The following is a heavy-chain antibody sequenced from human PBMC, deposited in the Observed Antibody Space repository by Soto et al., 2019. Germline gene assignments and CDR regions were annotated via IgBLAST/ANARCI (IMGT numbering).Heavy chain of an antibody. J-gene: IGHJ6*03. CDR3: ARDSDTGSSYYYYYYYMDV. CDR1: GYTFTSYA. D-gene: IGHD5-18*01. V-gene: IGHV1-3*01. CDR2: INAGNGNT. Sequence: ASVKVSCKASGYTFTSYAMHWVRQAPGQRLEWMGWINAGNGNTKYSQKFQGRVTITRDTSASTAYMELSSPRSEDTAVYYCARDSDTGSSYYYYYYYMDVWGKGTTVTVSS.